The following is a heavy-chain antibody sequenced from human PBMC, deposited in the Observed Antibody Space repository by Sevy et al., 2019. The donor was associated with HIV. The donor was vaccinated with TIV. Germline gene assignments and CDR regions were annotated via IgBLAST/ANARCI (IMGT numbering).Heavy chain of an antibody. Sequence: GESLKISCAASGFSFSNYAMGWVRQTPGKGLEWFSAITDGGGDTYHADSVKGRFTISRDNSKNVLFLQMNSLRADDTALYYCAKGSAASRPYYFDYWGQGTLVTVSS. CDR1: GFSFSNYA. CDR2: ITDGGGDT. V-gene: IGHV3-23*01. CDR3: AKGSAASRPYYFDY. J-gene: IGHJ4*02. D-gene: IGHD2-2*01.